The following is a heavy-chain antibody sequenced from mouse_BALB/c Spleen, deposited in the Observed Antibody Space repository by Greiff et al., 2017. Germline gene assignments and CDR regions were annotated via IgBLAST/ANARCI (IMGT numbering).Heavy chain of an antibody. J-gene: IGHJ3*01. CDR1: GYTFTSYT. D-gene: IGHD2-3*01. Sequence: QVQLKQSGAELARPGASVKMSCKASGYTFTSYTMHWVKQRPGQGLEWIGYINPSSGYTNYNQKFKDKATLTADKSSSTAYMQLSSLTSEDSAVYYCARADGYPAWLAYWGQGTLVTVSA. CDR3: ARADGYPAWLAY. V-gene: IGHV1-4*01. CDR2: INPSSGYT.